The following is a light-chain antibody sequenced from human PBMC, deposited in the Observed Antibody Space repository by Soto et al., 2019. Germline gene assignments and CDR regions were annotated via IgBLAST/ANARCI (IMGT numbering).Light chain of an antibody. J-gene: IGKJ1*01. CDR1: QSISTY. Sequence: DIQMTQSPSSLTASVGDRVTITCRASQSISTYLSWFRQKPGKAPELLIYAASSLQAAVPPRFSGSRSGTEFTLTINSLQPDDFSIYFCQQTYLMPWTFGQGTRVEI. V-gene: IGKV1-39*01. CDR2: AAS. CDR3: QQTYLMPWT.